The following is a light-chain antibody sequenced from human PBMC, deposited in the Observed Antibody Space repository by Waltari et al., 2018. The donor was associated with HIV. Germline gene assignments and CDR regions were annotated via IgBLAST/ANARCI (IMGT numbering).Light chain of an antibody. Sequence: DIQMTQSQSSLSASVGDRGTITCRASQGISNYLACYQQKPGKAPQVLIYAASTLQSGVPSRFSGSGSGTDFTLTISSLQPEDVATYYCQKYNSAPRTFGQGTKLEIK. CDR3: QKYNSAPRT. CDR1: QGISNY. CDR2: AAS. J-gene: IGKJ2*01. V-gene: IGKV1-27*01.